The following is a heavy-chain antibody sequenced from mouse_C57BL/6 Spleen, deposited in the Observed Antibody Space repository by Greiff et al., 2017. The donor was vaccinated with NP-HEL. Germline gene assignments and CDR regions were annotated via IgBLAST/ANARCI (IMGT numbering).Heavy chain of an antibody. V-gene: IGHV1-52*01. D-gene: IGHD3-2*02. CDR3: ARGEAQVMFAY. J-gene: IGHJ3*01. Sequence: QVQLQQPGAELVRPGSSVKLSCKASGYTFTSYWMHWVKQRPIQGLEWIGNIDPSDSETHYNQKFKDKATLTVDKSSSTAYMQLSSLTSEDSAVYYCARGEAQVMFAYWGQGTLVTVSA. CDR1: GYTFTSYW. CDR2: IDPSDSET.